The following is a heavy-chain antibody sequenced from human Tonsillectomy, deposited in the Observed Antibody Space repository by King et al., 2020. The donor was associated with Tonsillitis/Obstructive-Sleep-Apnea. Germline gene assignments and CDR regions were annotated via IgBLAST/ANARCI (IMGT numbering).Heavy chain of an antibody. CDR2: IYYSGST. J-gene: IGHJ4*02. D-gene: IGHD3-22*01. Sequence: LPLQESGPGLVKPSETLSLTCTVSGGSISSSSYYWGWIRQPPGPGLEWIGSIYYSGSTYYNPSLKSRVTISVDTSKNQFSLKLSSVTAADTAVYYCARHEVDYYDSSGYYYFDYWGQGTLVTVSS. CDR3: ARHEVDYYDSSGYYYFDY. V-gene: IGHV4-39*01. CDR1: GGSISSSSYY.